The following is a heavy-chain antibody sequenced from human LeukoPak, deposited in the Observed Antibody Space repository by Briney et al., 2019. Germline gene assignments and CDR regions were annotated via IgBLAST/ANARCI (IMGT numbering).Heavy chain of an antibody. CDR3: VKDVKMFRGPMIMRHFDY. Sequence: GGSLRLSCVASGFIFSSYWMSWVRQAPGKGLEWVANIKEDGSAKYYVDSVKGRFTISRDNSKNTLYLQMNSVRVEDTAVYFCVKDVKMFRGPMIMRHFDYWGQGTLVTVSS. CDR2: IKEDGSAK. D-gene: IGHD3-10*01. CDR1: GFIFSSYW. J-gene: IGHJ4*02. V-gene: IGHV3-7*01.